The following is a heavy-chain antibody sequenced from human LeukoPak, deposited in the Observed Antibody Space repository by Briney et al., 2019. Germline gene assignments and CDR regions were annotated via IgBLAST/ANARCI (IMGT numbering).Heavy chain of an antibody. Sequence: PSETLSLTCAVYGGSFSGYYWSWIRQPPGKGLEWIGEINHSGSTNYNPSLKSRVTISVDTSKNQFSLNLSSVPAPDTAVYYCARLWESYYYYMDVWGKGTTVTVSS. CDR1: GGSFSGYY. CDR3: ARLWESYYYYMDV. V-gene: IGHV4-34*01. CDR2: INHSGST. D-gene: IGHD1-26*01. J-gene: IGHJ6*03.